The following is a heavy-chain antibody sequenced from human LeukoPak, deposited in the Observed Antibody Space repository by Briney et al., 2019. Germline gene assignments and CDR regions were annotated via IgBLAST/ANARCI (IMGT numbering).Heavy chain of an antibody. Sequence: SGPALVKPTQTLTLTCTFSGFLLSTSGMCVSWIRQPPGKALEWLTRIDWDDDKYYSTSLKTRLTISKDTSKNQVVLTMTNMDPVDTATYYCARTYQYSSSVKSFDYWGQGTLVTVSS. CDR2: IDWDDDK. V-gene: IGHV2-70*11. J-gene: IGHJ4*02. CDR3: ARTYQYSSSVKSFDY. CDR1: GFLLSTSGMC. D-gene: IGHD6-6*01.